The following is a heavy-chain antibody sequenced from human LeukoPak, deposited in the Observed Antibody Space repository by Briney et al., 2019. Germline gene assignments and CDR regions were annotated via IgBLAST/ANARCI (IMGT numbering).Heavy chain of an antibody. CDR3: AKAKPSKSSGSYLSRWFDP. CDR2: ISGSGGST. CDR1: GFTFSSYA. D-gene: IGHD3-10*01. V-gene: IGHV3-23*01. Sequence: PGGSLRLSCAASGFTFSSYAMSWVRQAPGKGLEWVSAISGSGGSTYYADSVKGRFTISRDNSKNTPYLQMNSLRAEDTAVYYCAKAKPSKSSGSYLSRWFDPWGQGTLVTVSS. J-gene: IGHJ5*02.